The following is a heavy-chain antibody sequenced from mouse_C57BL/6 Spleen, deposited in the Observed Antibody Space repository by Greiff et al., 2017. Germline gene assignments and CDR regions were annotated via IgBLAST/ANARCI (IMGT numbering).Heavy chain of an antibody. D-gene: IGHD1-1*01. J-gene: IGHJ2*01. Sequence: VQLQQSGPELVKPGASVKISCKASGYSFTSYYIHWVKQRPGQGLEWIGWIYPGSGNTKYNEKFKGKATLTADTSSSTAYMQLSSLTSEDSAVYYCANYYGSSYDYWGQGTTLTVSS. CDR1: GYSFTSYY. CDR2: IYPGSGNT. CDR3: ANYYGSSYDY. V-gene: IGHV1-66*01.